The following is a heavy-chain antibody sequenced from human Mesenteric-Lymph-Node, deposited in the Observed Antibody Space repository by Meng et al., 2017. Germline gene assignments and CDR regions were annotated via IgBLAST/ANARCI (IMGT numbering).Heavy chain of an antibody. CDR1: GFTFNEFS. CDR2: ISYDGSET. D-gene: IGHD4/OR15-4a*01. Sequence: GGSLRLSCAASGFTFNEFSMHWVRQAPGKGLDWVAVISYDGSETYYGDTVKGRFTISRDNSKNTVFLQMNGLRDEDTALYYCARETLVLKKGIEHWGQGTLVTVSS. V-gene: IGHV3-30*04. CDR3: ARETLVLKKGIEH. J-gene: IGHJ4*02.